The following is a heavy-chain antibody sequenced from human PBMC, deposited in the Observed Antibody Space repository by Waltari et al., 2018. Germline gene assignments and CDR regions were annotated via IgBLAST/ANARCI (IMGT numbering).Heavy chain of an antibody. D-gene: IGHD1-26*01. Sequence: QVQLVQSGAEVKKPGASGKVSCRASGYTSTGYSMPWVRQAPGQGLEWMGRINPNSGGTNYAQKFQGRVTMTRDTSISTAYMELSRLRSDDTAVYYCARDAYSGSYVVWGKGTTVTVSS. J-gene: IGHJ6*04. CDR2: INPNSGGT. CDR1: GYTSTGYS. V-gene: IGHV1-2*06. CDR3: ARDAYSGSYVV.